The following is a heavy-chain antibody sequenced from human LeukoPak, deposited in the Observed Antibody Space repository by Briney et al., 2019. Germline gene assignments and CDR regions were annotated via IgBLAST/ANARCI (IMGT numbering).Heavy chain of an antibody. J-gene: IGHJ4*02. Sequence: PGGSLRLSCAASGFTFSSYAMSWVRQAPGKGLEWVSAISGSGGSTYYADSVKGRFTISRDNSKNTLYLQMSSLRAEDTAVYYCARDHGRTGWYETVDHWGQGTLVTVSS. CDR1: GFTFSSYA. CDR2: ISGSGGST. D-gene: IGHD6-19*01. V-gene: IGHV3-23*01. CDR3: ARDHGRTGWYETVDH.